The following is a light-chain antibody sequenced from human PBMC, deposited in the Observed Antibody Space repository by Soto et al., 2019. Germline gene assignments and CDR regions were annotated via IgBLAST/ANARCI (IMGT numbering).Light chain of an antibody. CDR3: SSFSVGRPL. V-gene: IGLV2-14*01. CDR1: SSDIGGYNY. CDR2: DVS. Sequence: QSALTQPASMSGSPGQSVTISCAGTSSDIGGYNYVSWYQHHPGKAPKLIIYDVSSRPSGVSHRFSGSKSGNTASLTISGLQAEGEADYYCSSFSVGRPLFGTGTKVTVL. J-gene: IGLJ1*01.